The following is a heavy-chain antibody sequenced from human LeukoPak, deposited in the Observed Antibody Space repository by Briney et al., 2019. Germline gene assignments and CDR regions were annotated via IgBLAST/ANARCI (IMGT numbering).Heavy chain of an antibody. CDR2: ISGSGGST. Sequence: SGGSLRPSCAASGFTFSSYAMSWVRQAPGKGLEWVSAISGSGGSTYYADSVKGRFTISRDNSKNTLYLQMNSLRAEDTAVYYCAKDPYNTPTYYFDYWGQGTLVTVSS. J-gene: IGHJ4*02. CDR3: AKDPYNTPTYYFDY. D-gene: IGHD1-1*01. CDR1: GFTFSSYA. V-gene: IGHV3-23*01.